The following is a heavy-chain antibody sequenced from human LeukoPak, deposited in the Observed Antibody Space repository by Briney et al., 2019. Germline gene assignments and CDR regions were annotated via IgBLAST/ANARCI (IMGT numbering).Heavy chain of an antibody. CDR2: ITGRGTST. J-gene: IGHJ4*02. CDR3: AKRSAESSGYFDC. D-gene: IGHD6-19*01. CDR1: GFTFSSYW. V-gene: IGHV3-23*01. Sequence: PGGSLRLSCVASGFTFSSYWMSWVRQAPGKGLEWVSAITGRGTSTDYADSVKGRFTISRDNSKNTLYLQMNSLRAEDTAIYYCAKRSAESSGYFDCWGQGTLVTVSS.